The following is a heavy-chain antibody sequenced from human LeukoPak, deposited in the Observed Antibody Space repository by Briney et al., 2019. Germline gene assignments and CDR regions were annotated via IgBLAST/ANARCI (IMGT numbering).Heavy chain of an antibody. CDR2: IYYSGST. Sequence: SETLSLTCTVSGGSISSYCWSWIRQPPGKGLEWIGYIYYSGSTNYNPSLKSRVTISVDTSKNQFSLKLSSVTAADTAVYYCARVQDGYNYYWGQGTLVTVSS. CDR1: GGSISSYC. CDR3: ARVQDGYNYY. J-gene: IGHJ4*02. V-gene: IGHV4-59*01. D-gene: IGHD5-24*01.